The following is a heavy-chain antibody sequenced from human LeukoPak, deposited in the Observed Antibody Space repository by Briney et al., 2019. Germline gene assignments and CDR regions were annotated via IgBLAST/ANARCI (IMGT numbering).Heavy chain of an antibody. CDR1: GASISGGTYY. CDR2: IYYTGST. CDR3: ARRGGSGRAFDY. D-gene: IGHD1-26*01. Sequence: PSEALSLTCSVSGASISGGTYYWGWIRQPPGKGLEWIGSIYYTGSTYDNPSLKSRVTISVDTSKNQFSLKLSSVTAADTAVYYCARRGGSGRAFDYWGQGTLVTVSS. V-gene: IGHV4-39*01. J-gene: IGHJ4*02.